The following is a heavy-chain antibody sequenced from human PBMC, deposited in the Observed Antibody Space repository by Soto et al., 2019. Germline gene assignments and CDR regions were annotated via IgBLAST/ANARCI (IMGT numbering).Heavy chain of an antibody. J-gene: IGHJ6*03. CDR1: GGSISSGGDS. V-gene: IGHV4-30-2*01. D-gene: IGHD2-21*01. CDR3: ARALHGGNSPFYYYNMDV. CDR2: IYHSGSA. Sequence: QLPLRESGSGLLKPSQTLSLTCAVSGGSISSGGDSWSWVRQPPGKGLEWIGHIYHSGSAIYNPSLKSRLTMSVDRSKNQFSLKMTSVTAADTAVYYCARALHGGNSPFYYYNMDVWGQGTTVTVSS.